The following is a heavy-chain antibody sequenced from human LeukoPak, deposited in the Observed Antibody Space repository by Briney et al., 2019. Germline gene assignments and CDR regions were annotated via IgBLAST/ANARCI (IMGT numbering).Heavy chain of an antibody. V-gene: IGHV3-30*18. CDR3: AKDGGSYGDRPFDY. CDR1: GFTFSSYG. Sequence: GGSLRLSCAASGFTFSSYGMHWVRQAPGKGLEWVAIISYDGSNKYYADSVKGRFTISRDNSKNTLYLHMNSLRAEDTAVYYCAKDGGSYGDRPFDYWGQGTLVTVSS. J-gene: IGHJ4*02. CDR2: ISYDGSNK. D-gene: IGHD4-17*01.